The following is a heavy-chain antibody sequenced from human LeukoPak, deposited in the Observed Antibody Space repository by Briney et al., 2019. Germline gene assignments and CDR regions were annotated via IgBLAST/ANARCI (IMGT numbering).Heavy chain of an antibody. CDR1: GYTFTDYY. J-gene: IGHJ4*02. Sequence: ASVKVSCKTSGYTFTDYYMHWVQQAPGQGLEWMGWINPNSGGTNYAQKFQGRVTMTRDKSITTAYMDLSRLRSDDTAVYYCARGYVDSSAYYPCDYWGQGTLVTVSS. V-gene: IGHV1-2*02. CDR2: INPNSGGT. D-gene: IGHD3-22*01. CDR3: ARGYVDSSAYYPCDY.